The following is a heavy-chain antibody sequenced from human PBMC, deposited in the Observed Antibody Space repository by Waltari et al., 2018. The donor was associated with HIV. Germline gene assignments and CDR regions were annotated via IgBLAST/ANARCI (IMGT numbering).Heavy chain of an antibody. CDR1: GFTFSSYS. Sequence: EVQLVESGGGLVKPGGSLRLACAASGFTFSSYSMKWVRQAPGKGLEWVSFISSSSSYKYYADSGKGRFTISRDNAKNSLYLQMNSLRAEDTAVYYCARVATMIVVVTNPYYFDYWGQGTLVTVSS. V-gene: IGHV3-21*01. D-gene: IGHD3-22*01. CDR3: ARVATMIVVVTNPYYFDY. CDR2: ISSSSSYK. J-gene: IGHJ4*02.